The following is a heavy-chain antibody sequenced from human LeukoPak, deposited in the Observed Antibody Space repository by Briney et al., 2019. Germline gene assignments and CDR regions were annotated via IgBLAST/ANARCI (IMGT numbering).Heavy chain of an antibody. D-gene: IGHD3-16*01. CDR3: ARDFGPRLYAFDV. J-gene: IGHJ3*01. V-gene: IGHV3-48*04. Sequence: GGSLRLSCAASGFTFSSYSMNGVRQAPGKGLGWLSYISVSSRNVIDYADSVKGRFTISRDDAKNSLYLQMNSLRAEDTAVYFCARDFGPRLYAFDVWGQGTMITVSS. CDR2: ISVSSRNVI. CDR1: GFTFSSYS.